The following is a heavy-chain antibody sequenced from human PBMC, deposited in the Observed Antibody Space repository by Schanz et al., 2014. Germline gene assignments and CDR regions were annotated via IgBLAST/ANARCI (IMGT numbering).Heavy chain of an antibody. CDR1: GFTMRNEW. CDR2: IKSRIHGGTT. CDR3: TTAHHSSNYETLXS. D-gene: IGHD6-13*01. J-gene: IGHJ4*02. Sequence: EVQLVESGGGLVKPGGSLRLSCAASGFTMRNEWMSWVRQAPGKGLEWVARIKSRIHGGTTDYAAPVKGSFTISRDDSXXTVYLQMDSLKTEXTXLYYCTTAHHSSNYETLXSWGQGTLVTVSS. V-gene: IGHV3-15*01.